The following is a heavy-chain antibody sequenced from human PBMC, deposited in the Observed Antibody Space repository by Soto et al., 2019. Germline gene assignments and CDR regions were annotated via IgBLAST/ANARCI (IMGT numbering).Heavy chain of an antibody. CDR3: ARAVGNYYVMDV. Sequence: QVQLVESGGGLVKPGGSLRLSCAASGFTFSDYYMNWIRQAPGKGLEWLSCSAGSSAYKNYADSVKGRFTISRDNANNSLFLQLTSLRDEDTAVYYCARAVGNYYVMDVWGQGTTVTVSS. CDR2: SAGSSAYK. J-gene: IGHJ6*02. V-gene: IGHV3-11*06. CDR1: GFTFSDYY. D-gene: IGHD1-26*01.